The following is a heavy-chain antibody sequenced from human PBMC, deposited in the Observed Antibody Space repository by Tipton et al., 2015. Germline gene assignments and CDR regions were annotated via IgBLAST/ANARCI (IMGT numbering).Heavy chain of an antibody. CDR3: ATYDSSAILDDAFDI. J-gene: IGHJ3*02. CDR2: IIPIFDTT. Sequence: QLVQSGAEMKKPGSSVKVSCKTSGSTFNNYAFSWVRRAPGQGLEWMGGIIPIFDTTNYAQKFQGRLTITADESTSTAYMELSSLRSEDTAVYYCATYDSSAILDDAFDIWGQGTMVTVSS. V-gene: IGHV1-69*01. CDR1: GSTFNNYA. D-gene: IGHD3-22*01.